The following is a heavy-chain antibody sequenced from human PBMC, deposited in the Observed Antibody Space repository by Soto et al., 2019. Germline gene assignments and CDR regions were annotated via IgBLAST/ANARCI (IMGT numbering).Heavy chain of an antibody. CDR2: ISGYNGDA. Sequence: EASVKVSCKASGYTFSSYGISWVRQAPGQGLEWMGWISGYNGDANSAQKFRGRVTMTTDKSTNTAYLELRSLSFDDTAVYYCARDRVYSSSWTYYYYGMDVWGQGTTVTVSS. CDR3: ARDRVYSSSWTYYYYGMDV. J-gene: IGHJ6*02. V-gene: IGHV1-18*01. CDR1: GYTFSSYG. D-gene: IGHD6-13*01.